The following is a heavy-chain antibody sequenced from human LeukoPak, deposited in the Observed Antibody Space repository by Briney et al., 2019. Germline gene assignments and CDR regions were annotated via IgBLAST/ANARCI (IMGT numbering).Heavy chain of an antibody. CDR3: ARGYYGSGSFDLDY. V-gene: IGHV4-30-2*01. Sequence: PSQTLSLTCTVSGGSISHDGYSWSWIRQPPGKGLEWIGHISHSGRTSYNPSLKSRVTISLDRSKNQFSLKLTAVTAADTAMYYCARGYYGSGSFDLDYWGQGTLVIVSS. J-gene: IGHJ4*02. CDR1: GGSISHDGYS. CDR2: ISHSGRT. D-gene: IGHD3-10*01.